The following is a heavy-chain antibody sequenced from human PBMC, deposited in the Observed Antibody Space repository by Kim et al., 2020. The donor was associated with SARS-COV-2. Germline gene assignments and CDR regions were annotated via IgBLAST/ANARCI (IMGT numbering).Heavy chain of an antibody. CDR2: INHSGST. V-gene: IGHV4-34*01. Sequence: SETLSLTCAVYGGSFSGYYWSWIRQPPGKGLEWIGEINHSGSTNYNPSLKSRVTISVDTSKNQFSLKLSSVTSADTAVYYCARGPYCGGDCYVADAFDIWGQGTMVTVSS. J-gene: IGHJ3*02. CDR1: GGSFSGYY. CDR3: ARGPYCGGDCYVADAFDI. D-gene: IGHD2-21*02.